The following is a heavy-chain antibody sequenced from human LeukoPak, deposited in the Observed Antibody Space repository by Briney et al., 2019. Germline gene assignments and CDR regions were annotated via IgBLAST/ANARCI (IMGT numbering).Heavy chain of an antibody. Sequence: GGSLRLSCAASGFTFSSYAMHWVRQAPGKGLEWVAVISYDGSNKYYADSVKGRFTISRDNSKNTLYLQMNSLRAEDTAVYYCARGGHYYYGSGSYYPFDYWGQGTLVTVSS. J-gene: IGHJ4*02. V-gene: IGHV3-30-3*01. CDR1: GFTFSSYA. D-gene: IGHD3-10*01. CDR2: ISYDGSNK. CDR3: ARGGHYYYGSGSYYPFDY.